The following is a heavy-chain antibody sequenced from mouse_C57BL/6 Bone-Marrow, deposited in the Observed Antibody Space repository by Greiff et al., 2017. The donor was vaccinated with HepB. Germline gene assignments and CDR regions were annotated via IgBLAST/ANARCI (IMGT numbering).Heavy chain of an antibody. CDR3: ADCYYPWFAY. J-gene: IGHJ3*01. Sequence: QVQLQQSGAELARPGASVKLSCKASGYTFTSYGISWVKQRTGQGLEWIGEIYPRSGNTYYNEKFKGKATLTADKSSSTAYMELRSLTSEDSAVYFWADCYYPWFAYWGQGTLVTVSA. CDR1: GYTFTSYG. D-gene: IGHD2-3*01. CDR2: IYPRSGNT. V-gene: IGHV1-81*01.